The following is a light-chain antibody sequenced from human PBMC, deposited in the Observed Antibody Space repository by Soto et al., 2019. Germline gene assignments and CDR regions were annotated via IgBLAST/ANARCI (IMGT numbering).Light chain of an antibody. Sequence: QSALTQPASVSGSPGQSITISCTGTSSDVGSYNLVSWYQQHPGKAPKLMIYEGSKRPSGVSNRFSGSKSGNTASLTISGLQAEAEADYYCCSYTTSSTYVFGTGTKVTVL. J-gene: IGLJ1*01. CDR2: EGS. V-gene: IGLV2-23*01. CDR3: CSYTTSSTYV. CDR1: SSDVGSYNL.